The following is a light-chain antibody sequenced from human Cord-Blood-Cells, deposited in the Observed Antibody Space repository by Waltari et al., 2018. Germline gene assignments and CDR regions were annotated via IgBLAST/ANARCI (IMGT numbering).Light chain of an antibody. CDR1: QSVSSN. V-gene: IGKV3-15*01. CDR2: VAS. CDR3: QQYNNWPPWT. J-gene: IGKJ1*01. Sequence: EIVMTQSQATLSVSPGERATLSCRASQSVSSNLAWYQQKPGQAPRLLFYVASTRATGIPAMFSGSGSGTEFTLTISSLQSEDFAVYYCQQYNNWPPWTFGQGTKVEIK.